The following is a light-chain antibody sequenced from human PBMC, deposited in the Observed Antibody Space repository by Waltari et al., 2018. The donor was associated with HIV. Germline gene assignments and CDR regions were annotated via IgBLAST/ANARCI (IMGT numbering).Light chain of an antibody. CDR3: QSADSSGSSVV. CDR1: AFARQY. CDR2: KDY. V-gene: IGLV3-25*03. J-gene: IGLJ2*01. Sequence: SDELTQPPSVSVSPGQTARITCSGDAFARQYAYWYQQKPGQAPVLLIYKDYEMPSGIPGRFSGSSSGTTVTLTISGVQADDEADYYCQSADSSGSSVVFGGGTKLTVL.